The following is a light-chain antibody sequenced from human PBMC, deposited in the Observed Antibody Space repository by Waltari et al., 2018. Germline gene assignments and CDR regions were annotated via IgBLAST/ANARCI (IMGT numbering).Light chain of an antibody. Sequence: EIVLTQSPGTLSLSPGERGTLSCRARQSVSRFLAWYQQKPGQAPRLLIYGASTRATGIPESFSGSGSGTDFSLTISRLEPEDCAVYYCQKYDRLPATFGQGTKVEIK. V-gene: IGKV3-20*01. CDR3: QKYDRLPAT. CDR2: GAS. J-gene: IGKJ1*01. CDR1: QSVSRF.